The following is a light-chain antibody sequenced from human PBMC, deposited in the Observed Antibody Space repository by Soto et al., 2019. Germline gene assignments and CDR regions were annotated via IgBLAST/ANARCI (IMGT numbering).Light chain of an antibody. CDR3: QEYDNWPPEGT. Sequence: TVLTQSPATLSVSPGERASLSCRASQSVSINLAWYQQKPGQAPRLLIYGASTRATGIPARFSGSGSGTEFTLTINGLQSEDFAVYYCQEYDNWPPEGTFGQGTKVEV. CDR1: QSVSIN. V-gene: IGKV3-15*01. CDR2: GAS. J-gene: IGKJ1*01.